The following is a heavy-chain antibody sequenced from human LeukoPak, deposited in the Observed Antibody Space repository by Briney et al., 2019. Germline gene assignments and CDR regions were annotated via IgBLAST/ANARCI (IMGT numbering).Heavy chain of an antibody. CDR2: ISGSGGST. V-gene: IGHV3-23*01. Sequence: GGSLRLSCAASGFTFSSYAMSWVRQAPGKGLEWVSAISGSGGSTYYADSVKGRFTISRGNSKNTLYLQMNSLRAEDTAVYYCAKGDYGDYVVYAFDIWGQGTMVTVSS. CDR1: GFTFSSYA. J-gene: IGHJ3*02. CDR3: AKGDYGDYVVYAFDI. D-gene: IGHD4-17*01.